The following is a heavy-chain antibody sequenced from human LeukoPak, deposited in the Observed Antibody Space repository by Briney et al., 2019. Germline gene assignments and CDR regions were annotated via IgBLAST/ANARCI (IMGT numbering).Heavy chain of an antibody. V-gene: IGHV3-23*01. CDR2: ITGRGDGT. J-gene: IGHJ4*02. CDR1: GFPFSSYA. Sequence: GGSLRLSCAASGFPFSSYAMSWVRQAPGKGLEWVSAITGRGDGTYYADSVKGRFTISRDNSKNTLYLQMNSLRAEDTAVYYCAKDLSITMVRGVRGNYFDYWGQGTLVTVSS. D-gene: IGHD3-10*01. CDR3: AKDLSITMVRGVRGNYFDY.